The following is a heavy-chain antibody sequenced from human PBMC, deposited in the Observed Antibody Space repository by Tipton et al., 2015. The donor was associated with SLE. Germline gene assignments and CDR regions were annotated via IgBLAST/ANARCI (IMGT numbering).Heavy chain of an antibody. D-gene: IGHD1-26*01. J-gene: IGHJ4*02. CDR2: IYYSGST. CDR3: ARSGGYMSGSYY. Sequence: LRLSCAASGFTFSSYAMSWVRQAPGKGLEWIGYIYYSGSTNYNPSLKSRVTISVDPSKNQFSLKLASVTAADTAVYYCARSGGYMSGSYYWGQGTLVTVSS. CDR1: GFTFSSYA. V-gene: IGHV4-59*01.